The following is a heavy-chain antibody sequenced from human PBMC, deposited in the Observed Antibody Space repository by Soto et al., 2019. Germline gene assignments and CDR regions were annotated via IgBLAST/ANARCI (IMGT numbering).Heavy chain of an antibody. J-gene: IGHJ6*02. Sequence: ASVKVSCKASGYTFTSYYMHWVRQAPGQGLEWMGIINPSGGSTSYTQKFQGRVTMTRDESTSTAYMELGSLRCEDAAVYYCASGPRRLGAVAGIRRVYYHYYYGMDVWGQGTTVTVSS. V-gene: IGHV1-46*01. CDR3: ASGPRRLGAVAGIRRVYYHYYYGMDV. D-gene: IGHD6-19*01. CDR2: INPSGGST. CDR1: GYTFTSYY.